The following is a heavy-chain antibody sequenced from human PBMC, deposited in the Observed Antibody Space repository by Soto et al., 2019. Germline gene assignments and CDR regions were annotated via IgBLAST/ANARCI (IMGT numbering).Heavy chain of an antibody. D-gene: IGHD4-4*01. CDR3: ARDDNYEDNGLDL. Sequence: QVQLVESGGGVVRPGRSLRLSCEATGFSFYTHGMHWVRQAPGKGLEWLAVIVNDGSEQAYSDSVKGRFTILRDNSKNTLYLQMNNLRAEDTAGYYCARDDNYEDNGLDLWGQGILVTVSS. V-gene: IGHV3-33*01. CDR1: GFSFYTHG. CDR2: IVNDGSEQ. J-gene: IGHJ5*02.